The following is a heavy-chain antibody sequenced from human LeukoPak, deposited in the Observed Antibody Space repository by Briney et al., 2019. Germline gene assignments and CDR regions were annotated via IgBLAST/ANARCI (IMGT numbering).Heavy chain of an antibody. CDR3: ARESAEFWSGHYISPLGEYYGMDV. D-gene: IGHD3-3*01. CDR2: TTPILGIA. Sequence: ASVKHSCKDTGATFTGYRISRVRHPPGQGIEWMGSTTPILGIANSGQTFQGRVTIAADKSTTTAYMELSSLRSEDTAVYYCARESAEFWSGHYISPLGEYYGMDVWGQGTTVIVSS. V-gene: IGHV1-69*04. J-gene: IGHJ6*02. CDR1: GATFTGYR.